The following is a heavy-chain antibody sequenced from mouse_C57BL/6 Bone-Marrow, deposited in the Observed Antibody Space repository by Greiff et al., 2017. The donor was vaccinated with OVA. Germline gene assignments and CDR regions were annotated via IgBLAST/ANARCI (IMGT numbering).Heavy chain of an antibody. D-gene: IGHD1-1*01. Sequence: EVKLVESEGGLVQPGSSMKLSCTASGFTFSDYYMAWVRQVPEKGLEWVANINYDGSSTYYLDSLKSRFIISRDNAKNILYLQMSSLKSEDTATYYCARGGYYYGSRAPFDYWGQGTTLTVSS. CDR3: ARGGYYYGSRAPFDY. V-gene: IGHV5-16*01. CDR2: INYDGSST. J-gene: IGHJ2*01. CDR1: GFTFSDYY.